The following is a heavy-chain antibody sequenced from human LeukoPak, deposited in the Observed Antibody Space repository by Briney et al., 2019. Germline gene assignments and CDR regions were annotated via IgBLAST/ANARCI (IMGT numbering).Heavy chain of an antibody. CDR1: GGSISSHY. CDR3: ARETTVVTPGRSDVFDI. CDR2: IYYSGST. V-gene: IGHV4-59*11. Sequence: SETLSLTCTVSGGSISSHYWNWIRQPPGKGLAGIGNIYYSGSTNYNPSLKSRVTISVDTSKIQFSLRLSSVTAADTAVYYCARETTVVTPGRSDVFDIWGQGTMVTVSS. D-gene: IGHD4-23*01. J-gene: IGHJ3*02.